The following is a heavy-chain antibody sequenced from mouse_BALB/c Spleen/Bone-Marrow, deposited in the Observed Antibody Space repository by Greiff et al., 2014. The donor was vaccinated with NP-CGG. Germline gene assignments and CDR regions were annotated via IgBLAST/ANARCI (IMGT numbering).Heavy chain of an antibody. CDR1: GFSLSRYS. CDR3: ARNIHITTWIDY. Sequence: VNVVESGPGLVAPSQSLSITCTVSGFSLSRYSVHWVRQPPGKGLEWLGMIWGGGSTNYNSALKSRLSISKDNSKSQVFLKMNSLQTDDTAMYYCARNIHITTWIDYWGQGTSVTVSS. D-gene: IGHD1-2*01. V-gene: IGHV2-6-4*01. CDR2: IWGGGST. J-gene: IGHJ4*01.